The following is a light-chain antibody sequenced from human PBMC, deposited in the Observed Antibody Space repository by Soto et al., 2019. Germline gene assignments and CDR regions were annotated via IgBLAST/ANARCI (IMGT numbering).Light chain of an antibody. CDR1: QSLSSS. CDR3: QQHKNWPPIN. J-gene: IGKJ5*01. CDR2: GAY. V-gene: IGKV3-15*01. Sequence: ELLMTQSPATLSLSSVGGDTLSCSCSQSLSSSLAWYQQKPGQAPRLLIYGAYNRATGIPARFSGSGSGTEFTLTIRRLLSEDFAVYYCQQHKNWPPINFGKGQRLEIK.